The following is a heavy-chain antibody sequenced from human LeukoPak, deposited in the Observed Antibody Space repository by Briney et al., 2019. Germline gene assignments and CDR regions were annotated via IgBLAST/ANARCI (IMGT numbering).Heavy chain of an antibody. V-gene: IGHV4-34*01. CDR1: GGSFSGYY. D-gene: IGHD6-19*01. CDR2: INHSGST. Sequence: KPSETLSLTCAVYGGSFSGYYWSWIRQPPGKGLGWIGEINHSGSTNYNPSLKSRVTISVDTSKNQFSLKLSSVTAADTAVYYCARGFGGAQWLVFDYWGQGTLVTVSS. J-gene: IGHJ4*02. CDR3: ARGFGGAQWLVFDY.